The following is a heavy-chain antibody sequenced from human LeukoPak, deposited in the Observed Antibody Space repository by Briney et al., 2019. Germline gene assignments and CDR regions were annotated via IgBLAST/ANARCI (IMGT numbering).Heavy chain of an antibody. D-gene: IGHD5-24*01. J-gene: IGHJ4*02. Sequence: SETLSLTCTVSGGSISNYFWSWIRQPPGKGLEWIGYIYYSGSTNYNPSLKSRVTISVDTSKNQFSLKLSSVTAADTAVYYCARLGDGYNYYWGQGTLVTVSS. CDR1: GGSISNYF. CDR2: IYYSGST. CDR3: ARLGDGYNYY. V-gene: IGHV4-59*08.